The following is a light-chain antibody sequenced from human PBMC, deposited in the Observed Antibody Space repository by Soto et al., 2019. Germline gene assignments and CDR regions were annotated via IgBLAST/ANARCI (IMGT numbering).Light chain of an antibody. CDR1: QSISIL. CDR3: HQGYDIPT. J-gene: IGKJ5*01. Sequence: DIQMTQSPSTLSASVGDSVAITCRASQSISILLAWYQQKPGKAPKLLIYAASGLQSGVPSRFSGSGSGTDFTLTVSSLQPEDFATYYCHQGYDIPTFGQGTRLEIK. CDR2: AAS. V-gene: IGKV1-39*01.